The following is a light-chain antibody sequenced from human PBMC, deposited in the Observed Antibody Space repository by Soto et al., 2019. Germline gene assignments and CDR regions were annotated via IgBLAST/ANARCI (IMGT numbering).Light chain of an antibody. CDR2: GAS. V-gene: IGKV3-15*01. J-gene: IGKJ1*01. Sequence: EIVMTQSPATLSVSPGERATLSCRASQSINSNLAWYQQKPGQAPRLLIYGASTSATGIPALFSGSGSETEFTLTISSLQSEDFAVYYWQQYNSWRTFGQGTKVEIK. CDR3: QQYNSWRT. CDR1: QSINSN.